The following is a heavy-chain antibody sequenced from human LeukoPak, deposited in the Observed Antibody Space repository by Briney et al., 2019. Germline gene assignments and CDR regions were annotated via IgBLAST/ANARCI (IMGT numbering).Heavy chain of an antibody. CDR2: INHSGST. CDR3: ARLHRRRMVRGVFDY. V-gene: IGHV4-34*01. Sequence: SETLSLTCAVYGGSFSGYYWSWIRQPPGKGLEWIGEINHSGSTNYNPSLKSRVTISVDTSKNQFSLKLSSVTAADTAVYYCARLHRRRMVRGVFDYWGQGTLVTVSS. CDR1: GGSFSGYY. D-gene: IGHD3-10*01. J-gene: IGHJ4*02.